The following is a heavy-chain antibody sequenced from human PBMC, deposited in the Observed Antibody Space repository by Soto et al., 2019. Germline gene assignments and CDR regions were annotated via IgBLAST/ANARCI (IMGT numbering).Heavy chain of an antibody. CDR2: ISSRSNYI. J-gene: IGHJ4*02. D-gene: IGHD5-12*01. Sequence: EVQLVESGGGLVKPGGSLRLSCAASGFTFSSYSMNWVRQAPGKGLEWVSSISSRSNYIYYADSVKGRFTVSRDNAKNSLYMQMNSLRAEDTAVYYCASTYDLEYWGQGTLVTVSS. V-gene: IGHV3-21*01. CDR1: GFTFSSYS. CDR3: ASTYDLEY.